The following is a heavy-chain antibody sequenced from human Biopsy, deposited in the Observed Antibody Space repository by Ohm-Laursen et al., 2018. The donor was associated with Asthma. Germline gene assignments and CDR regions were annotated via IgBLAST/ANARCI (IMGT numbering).Heavy chain of an antibody. D-gene: IGHD6-6*01. CDR1: GFSLSTSGVG. V-gene: IGHV2-5*02. CDR2: IYWDDDK. J-gene: IGHJ4*01. CDR3: AHTVSSRYDY. Sequence: PTQTLTLTCTFSGFSLSTSGVGVGWIRQPPGKALEWLAVIYWDDDKRYSPSLRGRLTITTDTSKRQVLLALTNVDPVDTATYFCAHTVSSRYDYWGQGTRVSVSS.